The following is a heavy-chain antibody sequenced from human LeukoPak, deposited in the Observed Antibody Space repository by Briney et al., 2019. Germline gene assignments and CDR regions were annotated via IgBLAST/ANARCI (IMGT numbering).Heavy chain of an antibody. J-gene: IGHJ4*02. CDR3: TRDRSRAEDD. D-gene: IGHD1-14*01. CDR1: GFTFCGDW. CDR2: INKGGSDK. Sequence: GGSLRLSCAASGFTFCGDWMSWVRQAPGKGLEWVANINKGGSDKYYVDSVKGRFTISRDNANNLLYLQMNSLRGEDTAVYFCTRDRSRAEDDWGQGTLVTVSS. V-gene: IGHV3-7*01.